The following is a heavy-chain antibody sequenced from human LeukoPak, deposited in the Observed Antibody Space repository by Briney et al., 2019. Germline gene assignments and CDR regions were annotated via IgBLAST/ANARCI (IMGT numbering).Heavy chain of an antibody. V-gene: IGHV3-23*01. J-gene: IGHJ6*02. CDR3: ARYCRTSSCSSYSYYGMDV. CDR1: GFTFSSYA. D-gene: IGHD2-2*01. Sequence: GGSLRHSCAASGFTFSSYAMTWVRQAPGKGLEWVSAISGSGGNTYYADSVKGRFTISRDNSKNTLFLQMNGLRAGDTAQYYCARYCRTSSCSSYSYYGMDVWGQGTTVTVSS. CDR2: ISGSGGNT.